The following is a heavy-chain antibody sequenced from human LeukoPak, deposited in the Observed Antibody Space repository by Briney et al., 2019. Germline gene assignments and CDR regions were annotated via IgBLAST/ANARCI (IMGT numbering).Heavy chain of an antibody. J-gene: IGHJ5*02. V-gene: IGHV1-2*02. Sequence: ASVKVSCKASGYTFTGYYMHWVRQAPGQGLEWMGWINPNSGGTNYAQKFQGRVTMTRDTSISTAYMELSRLRSDDTAVYYCARDHGYVRGSYRRTNWFDPWGQGTLVTVSS. CDR2: INPNSGGT. D-gene: IGHD3-16*02. CDR1: GYTFTGYY. CDR3: ARDHGYVRGSYRRTNWFDP.